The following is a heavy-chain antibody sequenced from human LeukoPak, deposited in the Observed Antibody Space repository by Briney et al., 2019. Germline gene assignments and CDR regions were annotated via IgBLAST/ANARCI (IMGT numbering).Heavy chain of an antibody. CDR2: IVIGSGNT. D-gene: IGHD6-19*01. CDR1: GFTFTSPA. J-gene: IGHJ4*02. Sequence: SVKVSCKASGFTFTSPAMQWVRQARGQRLEWIGWIVIGSGNTNYAQKFQERVTITRDMSTSTAYMELSSLRSEDMAVYYCAASSSGWYLGDYWGQGTLVTVSS. V-gene: IGHV1-58*02. CDR3: AASSSGWYLGDY.